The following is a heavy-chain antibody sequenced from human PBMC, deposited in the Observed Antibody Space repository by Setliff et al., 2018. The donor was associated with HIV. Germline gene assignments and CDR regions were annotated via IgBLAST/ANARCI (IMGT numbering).Heavy chain of an antibody. V-gene: IGHV1-46*01. CDR2: INPSGGST. CDR3: AGTAGWEQPPRLYYYYYYMDV. CDR1: GYTFTGYY. D-gene: IGHD1-26*01. Sequence: ASVKVSCKASGYTFTGYYMHWVRQAPGQGLEWMGIINPSGGSTSYAQKFQGRVTMTRDTSTSTVYMELSSLRSEDTAVYYCAGTAGWEQPPRLYYYYYYMDVWGKGTTVTVSS. J-gene: IGHJ6*03.